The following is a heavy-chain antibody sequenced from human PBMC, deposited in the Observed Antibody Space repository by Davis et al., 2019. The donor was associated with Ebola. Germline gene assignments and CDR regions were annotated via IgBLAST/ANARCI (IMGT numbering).Heavy chain of an antibody. J-gene: IGHJ6*02. Sequence: AASVKVSCKASGYTFTSYGISWVRQAPGQGLEWMGWISAYNGNTNYAQKLQGRVTMTTDTSTSTAYMELRSLRSDDTAVYYCARSYGDFYYYGMDVWGQGTTVTVSS. CDR2: ISAYNGNT. CDR1: GYTFTSYG. V-gene: IGHV1-18*01. CDR3: ARSYGDFYYYGMDV. D-gene: IGHD4-17*01.